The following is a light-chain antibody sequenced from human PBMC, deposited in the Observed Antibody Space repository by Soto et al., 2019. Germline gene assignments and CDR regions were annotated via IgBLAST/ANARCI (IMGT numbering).Light chain of an antibody. CDR2: NNN. Sequence: QPVLTQPPSASGTPGQRVTVSCSGSSSNIGSNTVNWYQQLPRTAPKLLIYNNNQRPSGVPDRFSGSKSGTSASLAISGLQSEDEADYYCAAWDDSLNGYVFRTGTKLTVL. CDR1: SSNIGSNT. J-gene: IGLJ1*01. V-gene: IGLV1-44*01. CDR3: AAWDDSLNGYV.